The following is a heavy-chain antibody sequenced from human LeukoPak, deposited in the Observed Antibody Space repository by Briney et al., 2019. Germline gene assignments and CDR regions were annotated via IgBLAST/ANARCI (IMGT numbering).Heavy chain of an antibody. D-gene: IGHD3-10*01. CDR2: IYYSGST. CDR3: ARCGSGSYYYYYYMDV. V-gene: IGHV4-59*01. Sequence: PSEPLSLTCTVSGGSISGYYWSWIRQPPGKGLEWIGYIYYSGSTNYNPSIKSRVIISVDTSKNQFSLKLSSVTAADTAVYYCARCGSGSYYYYYYMDVWGKGTTVTISS. CDR1: GGSISGYY. J-gene: IGHJ6*03.